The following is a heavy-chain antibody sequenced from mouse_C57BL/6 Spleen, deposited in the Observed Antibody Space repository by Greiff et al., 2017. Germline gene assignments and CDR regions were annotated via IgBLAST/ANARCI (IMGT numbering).Heavy chain of an antibody. CDR3: ATRELVAHCYFGV. V-gene: IGHV1-52*01. J-gene: IGHJ1*03. Sequence: VQLQQPGAELVRPGSSVKLSCKASGYTFTSYWMHWVKQRPIQGLEWIGNIDPSDSETHYNQKFKDKATLTVDKSSSTAYMQLSSLTSEDSAVYYCATRELVAHCYFGVWGTGTTVTVSS. CDR2: IDPSDSET. D-gene: IGHD1-1*01. CDR1: GYTFTSYW.